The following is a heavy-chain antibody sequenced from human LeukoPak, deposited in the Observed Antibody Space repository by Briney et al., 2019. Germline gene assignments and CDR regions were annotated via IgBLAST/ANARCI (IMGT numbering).Heavy chain of an antibody. Sequence: GGSLRLSCAASGFTFSDYYMSWIRQAPGKGLEWVSYISSSGSTIYYADSVKGRFTISRDNAKNSLYLQMNSLRAEDTAVYYCARDGYSYAENYYYMDVWGKGTTVTVSS. D-gene: IGHD5-18*01. CDR1: GFTFSDYY. J-gene: IGHJ6*03. CDR3: ARDGYSYAENYYYMDV. V-gene: IGHV3-11*01. CDR2: ISSSGSTI.